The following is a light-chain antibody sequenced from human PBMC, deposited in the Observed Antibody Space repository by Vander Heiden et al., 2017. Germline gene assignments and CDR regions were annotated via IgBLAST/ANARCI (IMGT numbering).Light chain of an antibody. V-gene: IGLV2-14*03. Sequence: QSALTQPASVSGSPGQSITISCTGTSSDVGGYNYVSWYQQPPGKAPKLMIYDVSNRPSGVSNRFSGSKSGNTASLTISGLQAEDEADYYCSSDTSSSTYVFGTGTKVTVL. J-gene: IGLJ1*01. CDR1: SSDVGGYNY. CDR3: SSDTSSSTYV. CDR2: DVS.